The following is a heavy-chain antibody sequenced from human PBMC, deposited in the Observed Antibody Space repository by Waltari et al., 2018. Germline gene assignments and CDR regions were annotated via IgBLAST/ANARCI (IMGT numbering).Heavy chain of an antibody. CDR2: INHSGST. J-gene: IGHJ3*02. V-gene: IGHV4-34*01. CDR3: ARAWISLILGATSAFDI. D-gene: IGHD5-12*01. CDR1: GGSFSGYY. Sequence: QVQLQQWGAGPLKPSETLSLTCAVYGGSFSGYYWSWIRQPPGKGLEWIGEINHSGSTNYNPSLKSRVTISVDTSKNQFSLKLSSVTAADTAVYYCARAWISLILGATSAFDIWGQGTMVTVS.